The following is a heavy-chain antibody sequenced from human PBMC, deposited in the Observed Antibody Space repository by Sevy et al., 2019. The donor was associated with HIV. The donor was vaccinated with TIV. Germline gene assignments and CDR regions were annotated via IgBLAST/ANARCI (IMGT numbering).Heavy chain of an antibody. CDR3: ARGFRGYDLFPSGFDY. V-gene: IGHV1-2*02. CDR2: INTLSGGT. Sequence: ASVKVSCKASGYTFTGYYMHWVRQTPGQGLEWVGWINTLSGGTNYAQKFQGRATMTRDTSISTAYMEVTRLRSDDTAVFYCARGFRGYDLFPSGFDYWGQGTLITVSS. J-gene: IGHJ4*02. CDR1: GYTFTGYY. D-gene: IGHD5-12*01.